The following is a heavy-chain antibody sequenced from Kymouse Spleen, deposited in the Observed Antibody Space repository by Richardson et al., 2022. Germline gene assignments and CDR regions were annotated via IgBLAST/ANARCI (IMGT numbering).Heavy chain of an antibody. Sequence: QVQLQESGPGLVKPSETLSLTCTVSGGSISSYYWSWIRQPPGKGLEWIGYIYYSGSTNYNPSLKSRVTISVDTSKNQFSLKLSSVTAADTAVYYCARDRFDGGMDVWGQGTTVTVSS. D-gene: IGHD3-9*01. CDR3: ARDRFDGGMDV. CDR1: GGSISSYY. J-gene: IGHJ6*02. V-gene: IGHV4-59*01. CDR2: IYYSGST.